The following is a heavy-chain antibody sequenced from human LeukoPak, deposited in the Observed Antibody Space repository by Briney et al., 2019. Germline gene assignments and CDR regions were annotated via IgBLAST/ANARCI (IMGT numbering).Heavy chain of an antibody. V-gene: IGHV1-2*02. J-gene: IGHJ5*02. CDR1: GYTFTGYY. D-gene: IGHD2-2*01. CDR3: ARGIASTSCYGPSCNWFDP. Sequence: ASLKLSCKASGYTFTGYYMHWVRQAPGQWLEWMGWINPNSGGTNYAQKFQGRVTMTRDTSISTAYMELSRLRSDDTAMYYCARGIASTSCYGPSCNWFDPWGQGTLVTVSS. CDR2: INPNSGGT.